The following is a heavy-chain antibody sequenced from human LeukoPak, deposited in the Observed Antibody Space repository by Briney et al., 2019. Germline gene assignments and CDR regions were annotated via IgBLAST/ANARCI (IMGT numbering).Heavy chain of an antibody. D-gene: IGHD2-2*01. CDR1: GFTFSSYE. V-gene: IGHV3-48*03. Sequence: HPGGSLRLSCAASGFTFSSYEMNWVRQAPGKGLEWVSYISSSGSTIYYADSVKGRFTISRDNAKNSLYLQMNSLRAEDTAVYYCAREDVVVVPAAMRPYYYGMDVWGKGTTVTVSS. CDR2: ISSSGSTI. J-gene: IGHJ6*04. CDR3: AREDVVVVPAAMRPYYYGMDV.